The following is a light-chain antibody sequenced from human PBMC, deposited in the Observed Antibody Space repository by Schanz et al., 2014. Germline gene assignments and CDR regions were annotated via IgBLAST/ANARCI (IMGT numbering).Light chain of an antibody. CDR1: QSVSSSY. CDR2: GAS. J-gene: IGKJ3*01. V-gene: IGKV3-20*01. Sequence: EIVLMQSPGTLSLSPGERATLSCRASQSVSSSYLAWYQQKPGQAPRLLIYGASSRVTGIPDRFSGSGSGTDFTLTISRLEPEDFAVYYCQQYGSSPPTTFGPGTKVDIK. CDR3: QQYGSSPPTT.